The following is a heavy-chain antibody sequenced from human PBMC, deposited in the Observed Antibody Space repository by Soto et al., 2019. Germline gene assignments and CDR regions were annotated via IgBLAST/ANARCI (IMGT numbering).Heavy chain of an antibody. CDR3: TRPRCSGGSCYWAFDI. Sequence: GGSLRLSCTASGFTFGDYAMSWVRQAPGKGLEWVGFIRSKAYGGTTEYAASVKGRFTISRDDSKSIAYLQMNSLKTEDTALYYCTRPRCSGGSCYWAFDIWGQGTMVTVSS. CDR2: IRSKAYGGTT. D-gene: IGHD2-15*01. V-gene: IGHV3-49*04. CDR1: GFTFGDYA. J-gene: IGHJ3*02.